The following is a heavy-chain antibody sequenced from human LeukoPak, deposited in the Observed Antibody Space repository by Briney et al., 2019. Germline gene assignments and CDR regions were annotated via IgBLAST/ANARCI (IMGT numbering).Heavy chain of an antibody. Sequence: GASVKVTCQVSGYAFTLSYMDWARHAPGPGNAWMGWSNPNSGGTKYAQKFQDRVTMTRDTSISTAYMELSRLRSEDTAVYCCARDPCGEDWFDPWGQGTLVTVSS. V-gene: IGHV1-2*02. J-gene: IGHJ5*02. CDR3: ARDPCGEDWFDP. CDR1: GYAFTLSY. CDR2: SNPNSGGT. D-gene: IGHD2-21*01.